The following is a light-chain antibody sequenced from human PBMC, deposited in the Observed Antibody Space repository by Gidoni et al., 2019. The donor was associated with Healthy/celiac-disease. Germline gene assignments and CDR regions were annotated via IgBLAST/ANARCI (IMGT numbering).Light chain of an antibody. Sequence: QSALTHPLSASGSPGQSVTISCTGTSSDVGGYTYVSWYQQHPGKAPNLLIYEVSKRPSGVPDRFSGSKSGNTASLTVSGLQAEDEADYYCSSYAGSNNVVFGGGTKLTVL. J-gene: IGLJ2*01. V-gene: IGLV2-8*01. CDR3: SSYAGSNNVV. CDR2: EVS. CDR1: SSDVGGYTY.